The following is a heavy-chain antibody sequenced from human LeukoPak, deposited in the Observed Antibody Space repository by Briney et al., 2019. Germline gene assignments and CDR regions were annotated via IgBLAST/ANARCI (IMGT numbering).Heavy chain of an antibody. Sequence: WETLSLTCTVSAGSISGYYWTWIRQPPGKGLEWIGYIYYTGRTNYNPSLKSRATISVDTSKYQFSLKLSSVTAADTAVYYCARAWFGESHIKWFDPWGQGTLVTVSS. CDR1: AGSISGYY. J-gene: IGHJ5*02. CDR3: ARAWFGESHIKWFDP. D-gene: IGHD3-10*01. CDR2: IYYTGRT. V-gene: IGHV4-59*08.